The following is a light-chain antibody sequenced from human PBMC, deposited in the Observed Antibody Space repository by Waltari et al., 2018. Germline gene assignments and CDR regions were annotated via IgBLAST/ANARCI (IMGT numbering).Light chain of an antibody. Sequence: AIRITQSPSSLSASTGDRVTITCRASQGISSYLAWYQQKPGKAPKVLIYAASTWQSGVPSRFSGSGYGTDFTLTLSCLQSEDFAIYYCQQYYSNPATFGQGTKVEIK. J-gene: IGKJ1*01. CDR2: AAS. CDR1: QGISSY. V-gene: IGKV1-8*01. CDR3: QQYYSNPAT.